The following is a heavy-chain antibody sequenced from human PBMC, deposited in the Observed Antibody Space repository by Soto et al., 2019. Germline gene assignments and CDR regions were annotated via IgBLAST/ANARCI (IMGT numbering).Heavy chain of an antibody. Sequence: SETLSLTCTVSGGSISGYYWSWVRQPAGKGLEWVGRIYSDGTTNYSPSLKSRVTMSLDTSKDQFSLKLSSLTAADTAVYYCARALSSAAGLYFDFWGQGTLVTVSS. J-gene: IGHJ4*02. CDR3: ARALSSAAGLYFDF. CDR1: GGSISGYY. CDR2: IYSDGTT. D-gene: IGHD6-13*01. V-gene: IGHV4-4*07.